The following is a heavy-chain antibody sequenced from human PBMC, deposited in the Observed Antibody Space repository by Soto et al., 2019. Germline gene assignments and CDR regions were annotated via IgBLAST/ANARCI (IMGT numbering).Heavy chain of an antibody. D-gene: IGHD3-9*01. CDR2: IIPIFGTA. CDR3: ARVEHYDILTGYLYGMDV. Sequence: QVQLVQSGAEVKKPGSSVKVSCKASGGTFSSYAISWVRQAPGQGLEWMGGIIPIFGTANYAQKFQGRVTITADESTSTAYMELSSLRSEDTAVYYCARVEHYDILTGYLYGMDVWGQGTTVTVSS. J-gene: IGHJ6*02. CDR1: GGTFSSYA. V-gene: IGHV1-69*01.